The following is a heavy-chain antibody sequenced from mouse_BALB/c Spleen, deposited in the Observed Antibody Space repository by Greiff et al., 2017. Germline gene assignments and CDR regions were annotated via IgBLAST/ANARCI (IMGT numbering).Heavy chain of an antibody. D-gene: IGHD4-1*01. CDR1: GFTFTDYY. CDR3: ARDMDWDYWYFDV. CDR2: IRNKANGYTT. Sequence: EVMLVESGGGLVQPGGSLRLSCATSGFTFTDYYMSWVRQPPGKALEWLGFIRNKANGYTTEYSASVKGRFTISRDNSQSILYLQMNTLRAEDSATYYCARDMDWDYWYFDVWGAGTTVTVSS. V-gene: IGHV7-3*02. J-gene: IGHJ1*01.